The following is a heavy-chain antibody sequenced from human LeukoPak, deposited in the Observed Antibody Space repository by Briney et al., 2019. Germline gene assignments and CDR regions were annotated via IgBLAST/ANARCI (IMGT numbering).Heavy chain of an antibody. J-gene: IGHJ4*02. CDR2: INPNSGGT. CDR3: ARADRGDYIFDY. CDR1: GYTFTDYY. D-gene: IGHD4-17*01. V-gene: IGHV1-2*02. Sequence: ASVKVSCKASGYTFTDYYMHWVRQAPGQGLEWMGWINPNSGGTNYAQSFQGRVTMTRDTSISTASMELSRLRFDDTAVYYCARADRGDYIFDYWSRGTLVTVSS.